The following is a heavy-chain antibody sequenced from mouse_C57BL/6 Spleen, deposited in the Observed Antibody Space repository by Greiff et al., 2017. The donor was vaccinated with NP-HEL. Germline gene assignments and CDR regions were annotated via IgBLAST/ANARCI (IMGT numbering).Heavy chain of an antibody. Sequence: EVQLQQSGPELVKPGASVKISCKASGYTFTDYYMNWVKQSHGKSLEWIGDINPNNGGTSYNQKFKGKATLTVDKSSSTAYMELRSLTSEDSAVYYCASPDYGRSRAWFAYWGQGTLVTVSA. CDR3: ASPDYGRSRAWFAY. J-gene: IGHJ3*01. CDR2: INPNNGGT. D-gene: IGHD1-1*01. CDR1: GYTFTDYY. V-gene: IGHV1-26*01.